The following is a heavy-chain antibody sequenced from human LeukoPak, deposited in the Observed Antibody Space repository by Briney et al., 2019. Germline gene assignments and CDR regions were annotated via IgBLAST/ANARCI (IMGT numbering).Heavy chain of an antibody. Sequence: ASVKVSCKASGYTFINYGITWVRQAPGQGLEWMGWISAYNSAYNGNTNYAQKLQGRVTMTTDTSTSTAYMELRSLRSDDTAVYYCARDNLKVATPWWFDPWGQGTLVTVSS. V-gene: IGHV1-18*01. J-gene: IGHJ5*02. D-gene: IGHD5-12*01. CDR2: ISAYNSAYNGNT. CDR1: GYTFINYG. CDR3: ARDNLKVATPWWFDP.